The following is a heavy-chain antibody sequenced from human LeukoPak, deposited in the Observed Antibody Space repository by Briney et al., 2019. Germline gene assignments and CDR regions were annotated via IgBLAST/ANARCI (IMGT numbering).Heavy chain of an antibody. CDR3: ARSRKQLLSPYFDY. J-gene: IGHJ4*02. D-gene: IGHD6-19*01. CDR2: VLHSGLT. CDR1: GGSISSFY. V-gene: IGHV4-59*01. Sequence: SETLSLTCSVSGGSISSFYWSWIRQPPGKELEWIGYVLHSGLTNYNPSLRGRVTISRDMSKNQFSLDLTSVTAADTAVYYCARSRKQLLSPYFDYWGQGTLVTVSS.